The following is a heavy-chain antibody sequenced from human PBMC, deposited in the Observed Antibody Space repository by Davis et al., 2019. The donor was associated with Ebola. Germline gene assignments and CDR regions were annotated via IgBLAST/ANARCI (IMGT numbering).Heavy chain of an antibody. J-gene: IGHJ6*02. CDR2: IIPIFGTA. Sequence: SVKVSCKASGGTFSSYAISWVRQAPGQGLEWMGGIIPIFGTANYAQKFQGRVTITANESTSTAYMELSSLRSEDTAVYYCARDGENVVVPATGTGMDVWGQGTTVTVSS. D-gene: IGHD2-2*01. V-gene: IGHV1-69*13. CDR1: GGTFSSYA. CDR3: ARDGENVVVPATGTGMDV.